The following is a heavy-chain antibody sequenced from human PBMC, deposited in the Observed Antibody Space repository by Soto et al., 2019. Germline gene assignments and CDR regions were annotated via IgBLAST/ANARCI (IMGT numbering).Heavy chain of an antibody. CDR2: TYYRSKWYN. Sequence: KQSQTLSLTCAISGDSVSSNSAACNWIRQSPSRGLEWLGRTYYRSKWYNDYAVSVKSRITINPDTSKNQFSLQLNSVTPEDTAVYYCARDRPGAARDAFDIWGQGTMVTVSS. CDR3: ARDRPGAARDAFDI. J-gene: IGHJ3*02. V-gene: IGHV6-1*01. D-gene: IGHD6-6*01. CDR1: GDSVSSNSAA.